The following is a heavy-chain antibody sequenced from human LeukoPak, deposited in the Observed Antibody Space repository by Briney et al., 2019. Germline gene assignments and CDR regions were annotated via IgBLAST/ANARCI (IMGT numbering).Heavy chain of an antibody. CDR1: GFKISNFE. Sequence: PGGSLRLSCAASGFKISNFEMNWVRQAPGKGLEWVSYINSGGGTIYYADSVEGRFTISRDNAKNSPYLQMNSLRAEDTATYYCARGGDWTFAYWGPGTLATVSS. CDR2: INSGGGTI. D-gene: IGHD2-21*02. J-gene: IGHJ4*02. CDR3: ARGGDWTFAY. V-gene: IGHV3-48*03.